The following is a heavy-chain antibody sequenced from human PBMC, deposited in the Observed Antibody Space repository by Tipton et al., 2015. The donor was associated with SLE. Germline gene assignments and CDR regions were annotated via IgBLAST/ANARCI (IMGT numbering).Heavy chain of an antibody. Sequence: TLSLTCTVSGGSISSGSYYWSWIRQPAGKGLEWIGYIYTSGSTNYNPSLKSRVTISVDTSKNQFSLKLSPVTAADTAVYYCARGGGFDPWGQGTLVTVSS. CDR3: ARGGGFDP. J-gene: IGHJ5*02. CDR2: IYTSGST. CDR1: GGSISSGSYY. D-gene: IGHD3-16*01. V-gene: IGHV4-61*09.